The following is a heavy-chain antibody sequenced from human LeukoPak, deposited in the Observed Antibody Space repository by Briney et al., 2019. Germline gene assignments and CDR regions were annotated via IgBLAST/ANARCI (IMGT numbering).Heavy chain of an antibody. CDR1: GFTFSSYA. CDR2: ISGSGGST. J-gene: IGHJ4*02. D-gene: IGHD4-23*01. V-gene: IGHV3-23*01. Sequence: PGGSLRLSCAASGFTFSSYAMSWIRQAPGKGLEWVSAISGSGGSTYYADSVKGRFTISRDNSKNTLYLQMNSLRAEDTAVYYCAKVFYGGKGGDYWGQGTLVTVSS. CDR3: AKVFYGGKGGDY.